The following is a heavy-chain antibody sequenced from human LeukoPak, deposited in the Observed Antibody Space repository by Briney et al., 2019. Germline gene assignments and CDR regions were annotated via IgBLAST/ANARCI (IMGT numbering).Heavy chain of an antibody. CDR1: GGTFSSYA. D-gene: IGHD1-7*01. CDR2: IIPIFGTA. CDR3: ARDWQLELRDYYYYGMDV. Sequence: SVKVSCKASGGTFSSYAISWVRQAPGQGLEWMGGIIPIFGTANYAQKFQGRVTITADESTSTAYMELSSLRSEDTGVYYCARDWQLELRDYYYYGMDVWGQGTTVTVSS. V-gene: IGHV1-69*01. J-gene: IGHJ6*02.